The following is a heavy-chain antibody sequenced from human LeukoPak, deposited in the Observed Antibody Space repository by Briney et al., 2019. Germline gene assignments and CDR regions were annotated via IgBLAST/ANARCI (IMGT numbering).Heavy chain of an antibody. CDR2: ISNGGDP. CDR1: GFVVTANY. D-gene: IGHD2/OR15-2a*01. V-gene: IGHV3-53*01. Sequence: PGESLRLSCAASGFVVTANYLAWARQAPGKGLEWVSTISNGGDPFYGDSVKGRSTISRDESTNTFSLQLDSLRVEDMGVYYCALLSGGTFDYWGQGTQVTVAS. J-gene: IGHJ4*02. CDR3: ALLSGGTFDY.